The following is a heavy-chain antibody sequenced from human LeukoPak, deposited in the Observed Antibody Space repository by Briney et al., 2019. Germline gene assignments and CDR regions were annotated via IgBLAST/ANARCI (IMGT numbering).Heavy chain of an antibody. V-gene: IGHV4-38-2*01. Sequence: PSETLSLTCAVSGYSISSGYYWGWIRPPPGKGRGGIGRSYNSGSTYYNPSLKIRVTISVDTSKNQFSLKLSSVTAADTAVYYCARGLTYYDFWSGHHPGSYYMDVWGKGTTVTVSS. CDR3: ARGLTYYDFWSGHHPGSYYMDV. CDR2: SYNSGST. D-gene: IGHD3-3*01. CDR1: GYSISSGYY. J-gene: IGHJ6*03.